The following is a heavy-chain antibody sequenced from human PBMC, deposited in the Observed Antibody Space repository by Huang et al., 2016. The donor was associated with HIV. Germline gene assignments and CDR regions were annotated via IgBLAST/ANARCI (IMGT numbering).Heavy chain of an antibody. CDR1: GASFTGNY. CDR3: ARQWVLLDYLMGMDV. D-gene: IGHD3-3*01. Sequence: QVHLQQWGAGLLKPSETLTLTCAVSGASFTGNYWTWIRQTPGKGLEWLGEINDSGATIYKPSLESRVTISIDRSKKEFSLRLSSMTAADTAAYYCARQWVLLDYLMGMDVWGQGTTVSVSS. CDR2: INDSGAT. V-gene: IGHV4-34*01. J-gene: IGHJ6*02.